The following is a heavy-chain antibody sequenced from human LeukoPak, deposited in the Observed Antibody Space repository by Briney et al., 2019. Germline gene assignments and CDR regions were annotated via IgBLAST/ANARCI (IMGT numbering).Heavy chain of an antibody. D-gene: IGHD3-22*01. J-gene: IGHJ4*02. Sequence: GGSLRLSCAASGFTFSSYAMSWVRQAPGKGLEWVSAISGSGGSTYYADSVKGRFTISRDNSKNTLYLQMNSPRAEDTAVYYCAKDSYYYDSSGYFKHWGQGTLVTVSS. CDR3: AKDSYYYDSSGYFKH. V-gene: IGHV3-23*01. CDR1: GFTFSSYA. CDR2: ISGSGGST.